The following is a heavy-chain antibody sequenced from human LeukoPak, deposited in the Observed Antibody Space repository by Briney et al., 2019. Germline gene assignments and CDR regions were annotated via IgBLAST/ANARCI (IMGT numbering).Heavy chain of an antibody. CDR3: ARRYCTNGVCYHDRGAFDI. J-gene: IGHJ3*02. CDR2: IIPIFGTA. V-gene: IGHV1-69*06. Sequence: SVKVSCKASGYTFTSYYMHWVRQAPGQGLEWMGEIIPIFGTATYAQKFQGRVTITADTSTSTVYMELSSLRSEDTAVYYCARRYCTNGVCYHDRGAFDIWGQGTMVTVSS. D-gene: IGHD2-8*01. CDR1: GYTFTSYY.